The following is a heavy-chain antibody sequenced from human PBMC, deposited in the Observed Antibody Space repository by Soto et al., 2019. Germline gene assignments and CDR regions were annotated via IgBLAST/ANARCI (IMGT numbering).Heavy chain of an antibody. D-gene: IGHD3-10*01. V-gene: IGHV4-30-2*06. CDR1: GDSISGGGFS. CDR2: IYPSGTS. J-gene: IGHJ4*01. Sequence: QLQLQESGSGLVKPSQTLSLTCAVSGDSISGGGFSWNWIRQSPGKGLEWVGYIYPSGTSYFNPSLKSRVSISLDTSRNQFSLRLSSMTAADTAVYYCARGHYFGSGSTDWGHGTLVTVSS. CDR3: ARGHYFGSGSTD.